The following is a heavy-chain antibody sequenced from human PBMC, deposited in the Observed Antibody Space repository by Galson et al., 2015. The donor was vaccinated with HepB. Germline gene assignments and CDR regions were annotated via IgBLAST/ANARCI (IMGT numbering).Heavy chain of an antibody. CDR3: ATGPVWFGEFNYGMDV. J-gene: IGHJ6*02. CDR2: FDPEDGET. D-gene: IGHD3-10*01. V-gene: IGHV1-24*01. CDR1: GYTLTELS. Sequence: SVKVSCKVSGYTLTELSMHWVRQAPGKGLEWMGGFDPEDGETIYAQKFQGRVTMTEDTSTDTAYMELSSLRSEDTAVYYCATGPVWFGEFNYGMDVWGQGTTVTVSS.